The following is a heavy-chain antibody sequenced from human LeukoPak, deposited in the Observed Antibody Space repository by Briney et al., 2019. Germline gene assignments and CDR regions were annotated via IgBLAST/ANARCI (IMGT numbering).Heavy chain of an antibody. D-gene: IGHD4-23*01. CDR3: ARQGYSGHSQGAADY. CDR1: GHTFTGYY. J-gene: IGHJ4*02. CDR2: ISAYNGNT. Sequence: ASVKVSCKASGHTFTGYYMHWVRQAPGQGLEWMGWISAYNGNTNYAQKFQGRVTMTTDTSTSTAHMELRSLRSDDTAVYYCARQGYSGHSQGAADYWGQGTLVTVSS. V-gene: IGHV1-18*04.